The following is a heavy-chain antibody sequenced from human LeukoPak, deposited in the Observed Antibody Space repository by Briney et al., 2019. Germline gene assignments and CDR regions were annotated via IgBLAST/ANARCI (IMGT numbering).Heavy chain of an antibody. D-gene: IGHD1-26*01. CDR3: ARKGSYDFDY. Sequence: PSGTLSLTCAVYGGSFSGYYWSWIRQPPGKGLEWIGEINHSGSTNYNPSLKSRVTISVDTSKNQFSLKLSSVTAADTAVYYCARKGSYDFDYWGQGTLVTVSS. CDR2: INHSGST. CDR1: GGSFSGYY. V-gene: IGHV4-34*01. J-gene: IGHJ4*02.